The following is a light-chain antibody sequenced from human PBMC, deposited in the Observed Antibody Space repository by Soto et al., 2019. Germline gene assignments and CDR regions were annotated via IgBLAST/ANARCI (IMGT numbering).Light chain of an antibody. Sequence: SALTQPASVSGSPGQSNNISCTGNSSYIGLYNYVSWYQQPPGKAPKLMIYDVYNRPSGVSYRFSGSKSGNTASLTISGLQAEDEADYYCSSHTSSGTYVFGTGTKVTVL. J-gene: IGLJ1*01. CDR3: SSHTSSGTYV. V-gene: IGLV2-14*01. CDR2: DVY. CDR1: SSYIGLYNY.